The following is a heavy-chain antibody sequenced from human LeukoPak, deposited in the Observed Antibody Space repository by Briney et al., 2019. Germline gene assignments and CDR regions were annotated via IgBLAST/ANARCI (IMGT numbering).Heavy chain of an antibody. Sequence: ASVKVSCKASGYTFTSYGISWVRQAPGQGLEWMGWISAYNGNTNYAQKFQGRVTMTRNTSISTAYMELSSLRSEDTAVYYCARAYETYYYYGMDVWGQGTTVTVSS. J-gene: IGHJ6*02. CDR1: GYTFTSYG. CDR2: ISAYNGNT. CDR3: ARAYETYYYYGMDV. D-gene: IGHD3-3*01. V-gene: IGHV1-18*01.